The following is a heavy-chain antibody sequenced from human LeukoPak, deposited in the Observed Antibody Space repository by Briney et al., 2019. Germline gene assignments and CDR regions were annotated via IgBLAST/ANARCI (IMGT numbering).Heavy chain of an antibody. D-gene: IGHD6-6*01. V-gene: IGHV3-23*01. CDR2: ISGDATTT. Sequence: GGSLRLSCAASGFTFSSYAINWVRQAPGKGLEWVSVISGDATTTYYADSVKGRFTISRDNSKNTLYVQVDSLRAEDTAVYYCAKHIAPRRNFGSWGQGTLVTVSS. CDR3: AKHIAPRRNFGS. CDR1: GFTFSSYA. J-gene: IGHJ5*02.